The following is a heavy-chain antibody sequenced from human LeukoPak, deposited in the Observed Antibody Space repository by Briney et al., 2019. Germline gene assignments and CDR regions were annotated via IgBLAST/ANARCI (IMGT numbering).Heavy chain of an antibody. CDR1: GFTFSRYW. CDR3: ARQRYSDY. CDR2: IKEDGSEN. V-gene: IGHV3-7*01. Sequence: GGSLRLSCAASGFTFSRYWMTWVRQAPGKGLEWMANIKEDGSENSYVESVKGRFTISRDNAKNSLYLQLNSLRAEDTAVYFCARQRYSDYWGQRTLVTVSS. D-gene: IGHD1-1*01. J-gene: IGHJ4*02.